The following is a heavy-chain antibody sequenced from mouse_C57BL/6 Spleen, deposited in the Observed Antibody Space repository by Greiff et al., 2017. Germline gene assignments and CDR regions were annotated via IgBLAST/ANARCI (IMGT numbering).Heavy chain of an antibody. Sequence: EVMLVESGGGLVQPGGSLSLSCAASGFTFTDYYMSWVRQPPGKALEWLGFIRNKANGYTTEYSASVKGRFTISRDNSQSILYLQMNALRAEDSATYYCARSYDYDRRAWFAYWGQGTLVTVSA. D-gene: IGHD2-4*01. V-gene: IGHV7-3*01. CDR2: IRNKANGYTT. J-gene: IGHJ3*01. CDR3: ARSYDYDRRAWFAY. CDR1: GFTFTDYY.